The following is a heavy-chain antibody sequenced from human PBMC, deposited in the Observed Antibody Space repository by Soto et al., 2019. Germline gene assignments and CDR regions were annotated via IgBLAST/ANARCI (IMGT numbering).Heavy chain of an antibody. CDR1: GGSISSGGYY. CDR3: ARGLVVVVTYAFDI. J-gene: IGHJ3*02. CDR2: IYYSGST. Sequence: TLSLTCTVSGGSISSGGYYWSWIRQHPGKGLEWIGYIYYSGSTYYNPSLKSRVTISVDTSKNQFSLKLSSVTAADTAVYYCARGLVVVVTYAFDIWGQGTMVTVSS. V-gene: IGHV4-31*03. D-gene: IGHD3-22*01.